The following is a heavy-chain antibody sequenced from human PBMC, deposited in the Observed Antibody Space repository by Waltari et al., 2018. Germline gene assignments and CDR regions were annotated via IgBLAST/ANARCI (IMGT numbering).Heavy chain of an antibody. J-gene: IGHJ3*02. CDR2: ISGMGGST. D-gene: IGHD3-3*01. CDR1: GFTFSSYA. CDR3: AKTSALRFLEDAFDI. Sequence: EVQLLESGGGLVQPGGSLRLSCAASGFTFSSYAMSWVRQAPGKGLEGVAAISGMGGSTYYADSVKGRFTISRDNSKNTLYLQMNSLRAEDTAVYYCAKTSALRFLEDAFDIWGQGTMVTVSS. V-gene: IGHV3-23*01.